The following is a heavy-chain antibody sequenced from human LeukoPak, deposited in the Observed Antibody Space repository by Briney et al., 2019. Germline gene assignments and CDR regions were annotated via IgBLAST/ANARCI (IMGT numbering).Heavy chain of an antibody. V-gene: IGHV3-7*01. CDR3: AVAYCGGDCSFDY. Sequence: PGGSLRLSCAASGLTFSSYWMSWVRQAPGKGLEWVANIKQDGSEKYYVDSVKGRFTISRDNAKNSLYLQMNSLRAEDTAVYYCAVAYCGGDCSFDYWGQGTLVTVSS. D-gene: IGHD2-21*02. CDR2: IKQDGSEK. J-gene: IGHJ4*02. CDR1: GLTFSSYW.